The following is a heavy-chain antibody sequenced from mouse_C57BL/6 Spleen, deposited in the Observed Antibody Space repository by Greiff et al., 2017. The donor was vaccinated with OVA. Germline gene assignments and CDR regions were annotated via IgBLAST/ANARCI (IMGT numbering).Heavy chain of an antibody. CDR2: ISSGGDYI. V-gene: IGHV5-9-1*02. CDR3: TRDGDYYGSSYEDYAMDY. D-gene: IGHD1-1*01. CDR1: GFTFSSYA. J-gene: IGHJ4*01. Sequence: EVKLVESGEGLVKPGGSLKLSCAASGFTFSSYAMSWVRQTPEKRLEWVAYISSGGDYIYYADTVKGRFTISRDNARNTLYLQMSSLKSEDTAMYYCTRDGDYYGSSYEDYAMDYWGQGTSVTVSS.